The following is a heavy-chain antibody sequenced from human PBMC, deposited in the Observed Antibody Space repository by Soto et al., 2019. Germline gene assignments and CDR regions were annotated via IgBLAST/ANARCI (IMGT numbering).Heavy chain of an antibody. CDR2: IYPGYSDT. Sequence: GESLKISCKGSGYTFTNYWIGWVRQMPWKGLEWMGIIYPGYSDTKYNPSFQGQVAISADKSITTTYLRWTSLKASDTAIYYCAREFRIRGALISYQYYPMDVWGQGTTVTVSS. CDR3: AREFRIRGALISYQYYPMDV. J-gene: IGHJ6*02. D-gene: IGHD3-10*01. CDR1: GYTFTNYW. V-gene: IGHV5-51*01.